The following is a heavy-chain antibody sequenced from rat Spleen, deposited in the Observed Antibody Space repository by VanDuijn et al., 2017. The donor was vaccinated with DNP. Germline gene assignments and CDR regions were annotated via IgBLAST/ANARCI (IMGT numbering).Heavy chain of an antibody. CDR3: ARHRTIMPYYYSMDA. V-gene: IGHV5-22*01. CDR1: GFTFSDYN. CDR2: VSYEGRNT. D-gene: IGHD1-12*01. Sequence: EVQLAESGGGLVQPGRSLKLSCAASGFTFSDYNMAWVRQSPEKGLEWVATVSYEGRNTYYGDFVKGRFTISRDNAKNSLYLQINSLRSEDTATYFCARHRTIMPYYYSMDAWGQGASVTVSS. J-gene: IGHJ4*01.